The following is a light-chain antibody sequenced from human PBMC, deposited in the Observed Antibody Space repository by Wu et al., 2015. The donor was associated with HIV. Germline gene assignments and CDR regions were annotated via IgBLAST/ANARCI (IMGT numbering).Light chain of an antibody. CDR1: QTVTSGY. V-gene: IGKV3-20*01. Sequence: EVVLTQSPGTLSLSPGERATLSCRSSQTVTSGYLAWYQQKPGQAPRLLIYGATSRAIGTPDRFSGDGSEKDFTLTISRVEPEDFAVYYCQQYGDSIRTFGQGTKVDLK. J-gene: IGKJ1*01. CDR3: QQYGDSIRT. CDR2: GAT.